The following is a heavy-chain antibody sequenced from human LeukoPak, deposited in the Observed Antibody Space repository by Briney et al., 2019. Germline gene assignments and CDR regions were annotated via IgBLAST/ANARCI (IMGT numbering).Heavy chain of an antibody. Sequence: SVKVSCKASGGTFSSYGISWVRQAPGQGLEWMGGIIPMFGTANYAQKFQGRVTITADKSTSTAYMELSSLRSEDTAVYYCARGYYDSSGYQRPNWFDPWGQGTLVTVSS. CDR1: GGTFSSYG. D-gene: IGHD3-22*01. CDR3: ARGYYDSSGYQRPNWFDP. J-gene: IGHJ5*02. CDR2: IIPMFGTA. V-gene: IGHV1-69*06.